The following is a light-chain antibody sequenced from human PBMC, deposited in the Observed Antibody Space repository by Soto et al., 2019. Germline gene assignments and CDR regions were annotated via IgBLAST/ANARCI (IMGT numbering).Light chain of an antibody. V-gene: IGKV1-5*03. CDR2: KAS. J-gene: IGKJ1*01. Sequence: DIQMTQSPSTLYASVGDRVTITCRASQSISSWLAWYQQKPGKAPKVLIYKASSLESGVPSRFNGSGSGTEFTLTISSLQHDDFATYYCQQYNSHPWTFGQGTKVEMK. CDR1: QSISSW. CDR3: QQYNSHPWT.